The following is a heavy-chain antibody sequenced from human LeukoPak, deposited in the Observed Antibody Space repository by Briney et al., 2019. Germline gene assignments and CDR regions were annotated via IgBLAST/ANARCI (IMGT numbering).Heavy chain of an antibody. V-gene: IGHV3-48*03. CDR2: ISSSGSTI. Sequence: GGPRRPSFAPPGLTFVVNEINWSRKAPGKGLEWVSYISSSGSTIYYADSVKGRFTISRDNAKNSLYLQMNSLRAEDTAVYYCASMGVFDYWGLGTLVTVSS. J-gene: IGHJ4*02. CDR3: ASMGVFDY. CDR1: GLTFVVNE. D-gene: IGHD1-26*01.